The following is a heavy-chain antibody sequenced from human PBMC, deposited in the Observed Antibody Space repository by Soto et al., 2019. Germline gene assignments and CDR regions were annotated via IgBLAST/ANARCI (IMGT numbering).Heavy chain of an antibody. J-gene: IGHJ4*02. V-gene: IGHV3-48*03. D-gene: IGHD6-19*01. CDR3: ARVIAVASYDV. CDR2: ISSSGRAT. CDR1: GFTFRSYE. Sequence: GGSLRLSCAASGFTFRSYEMNGVRQAPGKGLDWVSYISSSGRATYYADSVRGRFTISRDNAKNSMYLQMNSLRAEDTAVYFCARVIAVASYDVWGQGTLVTVSS.